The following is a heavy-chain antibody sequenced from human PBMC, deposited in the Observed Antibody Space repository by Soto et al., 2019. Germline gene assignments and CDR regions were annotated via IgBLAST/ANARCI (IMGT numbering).Heavy chain of an antibody. CDR2: IWYDENNK. Sequence: PGGSLRLSCTGSGFTFRTHGFHWVRQAPGKGLEWVALIWYDENNKNYADSVKGRFTISRDNSQNTLYLQINSLRAEDTAVYYCARDFKKGSYLDYWGPGTLVTVSS. D-gene: IGHD3-10*01. CDR1: GFTFRTHG. CDR3: ARDFKKGSYLDY. J-gene: IGHJ4*02. V-gene: IGHV3-33*08.